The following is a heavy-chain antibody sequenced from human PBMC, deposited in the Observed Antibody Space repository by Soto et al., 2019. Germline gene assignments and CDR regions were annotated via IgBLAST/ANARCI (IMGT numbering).Heavy chain of an antibody. J-gene: IGHJ4*02. D-gene: IGHD5-18*01. CDR1: GGTFSSYA. CDR2: IIPIFGTA. Sequence: QVQLVQSGAEVKKPGSSVKVSCKASGGTFSSYAISWVRQAPGQGLEWMGGIIPIFGTANYAQKFQGRVTITADESTSTAYMELSSLRSEDTAGYYCARGGSYGYRNAASFDYWGQGTLVTVSS. CDR3: ARGGSYGYRNAASFDY. V-gene: IGHV1-69*12.